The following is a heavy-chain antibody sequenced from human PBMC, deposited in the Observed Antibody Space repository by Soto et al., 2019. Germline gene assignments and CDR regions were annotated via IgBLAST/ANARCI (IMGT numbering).Heavy chain of an antibody. Sequence: GSGPTLVNPTQTLTLTCTFSGFSLSTSGMCVSWIRQPPGKALEWLARIDWDDDKYYSTSLKTRLTISKDTSKNQVVPTMTNMDPVDTATYYCAQSIAVAGTIGYWGQGTLVTVSS. CDR3: AQSIAVAGTIGY. CDR2: IDWDDDK. D-gene: IGHD6-19*01. CDR1: GFSLSTSGMC. V-gene: IGHV2-70*11. J-gene: IGHJ4*02.